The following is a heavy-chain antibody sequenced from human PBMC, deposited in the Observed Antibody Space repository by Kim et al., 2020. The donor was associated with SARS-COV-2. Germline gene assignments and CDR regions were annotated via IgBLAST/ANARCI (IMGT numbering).Heavy chain of an antibody. CDR1: GFTFSSYE. CDR3: ARVGATHWYFDL. Sequence: GGSLRLFCEASGFTFSSYEMNWVRQAPGKGLEWVSYISSSGSTIYYADSVKGRFTISRDNAKNSLYLQMNSLRAEDTAVYYCARVGATHWYFDLWGRGTLVTVSS. J-gene: IGHJ2*01. D-gene: IGHD1-26*01. V-gene: IGHV3-48*03. CDR2: ISSSGSTI.